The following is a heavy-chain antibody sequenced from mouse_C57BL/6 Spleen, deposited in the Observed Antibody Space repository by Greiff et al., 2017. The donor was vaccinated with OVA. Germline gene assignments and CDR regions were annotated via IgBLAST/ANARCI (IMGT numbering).Heavy chain of an antibody. D-gene: IGHD2-4*01. CDR3: ARDEYDGVDY. V-gene: IGHV1-80*01. Sequence: VQLVESGAELVKPGASVKISCKASGYAFSTYWMNWVKQRPGKGLEWIGQIYPGDGDTNYNGKFKGKATLTADKSSSTAYMQLRSLTSEDSAVYFCARDEYDGVDYWGQGTTLTVSS. J-gene: IGHJ2*01. CDR2: IYPGDGDT. CDR1: GYAFSTYW.